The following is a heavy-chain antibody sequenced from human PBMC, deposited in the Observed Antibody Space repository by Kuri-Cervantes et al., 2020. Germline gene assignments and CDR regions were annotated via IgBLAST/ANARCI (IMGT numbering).Heavy chain of an antibody. Sequence: ASVKVSCKTSGYTFSNYGISWVRQAPGQGLEWMGWISGYNGYTKYAQRLQGRVTMTTDTSRNTAYMGLRSLRADDTAVYYCARAQGDVVTTFYDYWGQGTPVTVSS. V-gene: IGHV1-18*01. J-gene: IGHJ4*02. CDR1: GYTFSNYG. D-gene: IGHD5-12*01. CDR3: ARAQGDVVTTFYDY. CDR2: ISGYNGYT.